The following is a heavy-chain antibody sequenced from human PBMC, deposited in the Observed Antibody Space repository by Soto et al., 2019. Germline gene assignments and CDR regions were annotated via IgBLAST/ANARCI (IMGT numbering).Heavy chain of an antibody. Sequence: SVKVSCKASGGTFSSYAISWVRQAPGQGLEWMGGIIPIFGTANYAQKFQGRVTITADESTSTAYMELSSLRSEDTAVYYCARGLIGSDYYDSSGYSYWGQGTLVTVSS. CDR2: IIPIFGTA. CDR1: GGTFSSYA. CDR3: ARGLIGSDYYDSSGYSY. V-gene: IGHV1-69*13. J-gene: IGHJ4*02. D-gene: IGHD3-22*01.